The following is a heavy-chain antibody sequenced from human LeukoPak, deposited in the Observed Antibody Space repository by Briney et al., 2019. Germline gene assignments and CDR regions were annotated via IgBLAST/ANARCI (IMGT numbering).Heavy chain of an antibody. D-gene: IGHD3-10*01. Sequence: GGSLRLSCAASGFTFSSYAIHWVRQAPGKGLEWVACISSSGSTIYYADSVKGRFTISRDNAKNSLYLQMNSLRAEDTAVYYCARGVRRLWFGEPTGAFDIWGQGTMVTVSS. CDR1: GFTFSSYA. J-gene: IGHJ3*02. CDR2: ISSSGSTI. V-gene: IGHV3-48*04. CDR3: ARGVRRLWFGEPTGAFDI.